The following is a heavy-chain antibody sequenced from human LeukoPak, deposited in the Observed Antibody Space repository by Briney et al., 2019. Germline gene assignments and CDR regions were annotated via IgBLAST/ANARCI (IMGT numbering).Heavy chain of an antibody. CDR3: ARRIGERFSAHEYFDS. CDR1: GDAFSTYV. J-gene: IGHJ4*02. V-gene: IGHV1-69*04. CDR2: IIPIVNMV. D-gene: IGHD5-12*01. Sequence: ASVKVSCKASGDAFSTYVFTWVRQAPGQGLEWMGRIIPIVNMVDYAEEFQGRVSITADKSTSTAYMEVSGLRSEDTAVYYCARRIGERFSAHEYFDSWGQGTLVTVSS.